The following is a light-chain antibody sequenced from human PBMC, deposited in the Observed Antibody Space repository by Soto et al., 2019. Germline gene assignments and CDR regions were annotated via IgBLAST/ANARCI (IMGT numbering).Light chain of an antibody. J-gene: IGLJ2*01. V-gene: IGLV2-23*01. CDR3: CSYSPSRTLL. CDR1: SSDVGTYNL. CDR2: EGN. Sequence: QSALTQPASVSESPGQSITISCTGTSSDVGTYNLVTWYQQHPGKAPKLIIYEGNKRPSGVSNRFSASKSGNTASLTISGLLAEDEADYYCCSYSPSRTLLFGGGTKLTVL.